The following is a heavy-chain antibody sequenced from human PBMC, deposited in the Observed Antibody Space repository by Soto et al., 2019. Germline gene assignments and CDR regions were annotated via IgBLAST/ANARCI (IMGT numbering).Heavy chain of an antibody. V-gene: IGHV4-31*03. CDR1: GGSISSGGYY. CDR2: IYYSGST. D-gene: IGHD6-6*01. Sequence: SETLSLTCTVSGGSISSGGYYWSWIRQHPGKGLEWIGYIYYSGSTYYNPSLKSRVTISVDTSKNQFSLKLSSVTAADTAVYYCAREAARPKKYYFDYWGQGTLVTVSS. CDR3: AREAARPKKYYFDY. J-gene: IGHJ4*02.